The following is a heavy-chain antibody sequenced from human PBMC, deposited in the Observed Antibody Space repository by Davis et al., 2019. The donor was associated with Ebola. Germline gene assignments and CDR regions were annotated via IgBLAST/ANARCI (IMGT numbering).Heavy chain of an antibody. J-gene: IGHJ4*02. CDR2: IYSAGST. D-gene: IGHD1-26*01. V-gene: IGHV3-53*05. CDR3: AKEAGSSGSTFESYFDF. CDR1: GFSVSGKF. Sequence: GESLKISCAASGFSVSGKFMSWVRQAPGKGLEWVASIYSAGSTYYADSVKGRFTISRDNADNTLYLQMNSLSTEDTAVYYCAKEAGSSGSTFESYFDFWGQGTLVTVSS.